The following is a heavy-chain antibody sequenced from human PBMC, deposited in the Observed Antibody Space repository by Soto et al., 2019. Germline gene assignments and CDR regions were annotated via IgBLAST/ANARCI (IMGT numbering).Heavy chain of an antibody. D-gene: IGHD4-4*01. CDR1: GFTFTSYA. CDR2: ISVSGGST. Sequence: PGGSLRLSCAASGFTFTSYAMSWVRQAPGKGLEKVSSISVSGGSTHYADSVKGRFTMSRDNSKNTVYLQMNSLRAEDTAVYYCAKCYSNYPPFDDWGQGTLVTVSS. CDR3: AKCYSNYPPFDD. J-gene: IGHJ4*02. V-gene: IGHV3-23*01.